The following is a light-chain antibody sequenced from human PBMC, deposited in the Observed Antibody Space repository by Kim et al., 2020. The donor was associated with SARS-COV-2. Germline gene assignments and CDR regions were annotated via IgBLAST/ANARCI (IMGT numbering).Light chain of an antibody. J-gene: IGKJ4*01. CDR1: QTVSSSY. V-gene: IGKV3-20*01. Sequence: SPGERATLSCRASQTVSSSYLAWYQQKPGQAPRLVIYGASSRATGIPDRLSGSGSGTDFTLTISGLEPEDFAVYYCQQYASSPLTFGGGTKVDIK. CDR3: QQYASSPLT. CDR2: GAS.